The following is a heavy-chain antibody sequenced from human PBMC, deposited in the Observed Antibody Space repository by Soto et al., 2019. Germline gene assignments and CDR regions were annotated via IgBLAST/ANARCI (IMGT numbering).Heavy chain of an antibody. CDR2: ISGSGGST. CDR1: GFTFSSYA. CDR3: AKETEYSSSSFYYYYGMDV. Sequence: GGSLRLSCAASGFTFSSYAMSWVRQAPGKGLEWVSAISGSGGSTYYADSVKGRFTISRDNSKNTLYLQMNSLRAEDTAVYYCAKETEYSSSSFYYYYGMDVWGQGTTVTVSS. D-gene: IGHD6-6*01. J-gene: IGHJ6*02. V-gene: IGHV3-23*01.